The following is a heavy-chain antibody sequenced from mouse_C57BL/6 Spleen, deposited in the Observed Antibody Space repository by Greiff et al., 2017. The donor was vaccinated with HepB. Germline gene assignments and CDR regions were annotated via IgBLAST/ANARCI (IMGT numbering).Heavy chain of an antibody. CDR1: GYSFTSYY. J-gene: IGHJ1*03. CDR2: IYPGSGNT. D-gene: IGHD1-1*01. CDR3: ARSDYGSRYFEV. Sequence: QVQLQQSGPELVKPGASVKISCKASGYSFTSYYIHWVKQRPGQGLEWIGWIYPGSGNTKYNEKFKGKATLTADTASSTADMQLSSLTSEDSSVYYCARSDYGSRYFEVWGTGTTVTVSS. V-gene: IGHV1-66*01.